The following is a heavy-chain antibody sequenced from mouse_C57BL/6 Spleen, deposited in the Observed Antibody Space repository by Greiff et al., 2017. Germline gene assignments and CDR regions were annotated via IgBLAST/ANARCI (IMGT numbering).Heavy chain of an antibody. V-gene: IGHV5-9-1*02. CDR1: GFTFSSYA. D-gene: IGHD4-1*01. CDR3: TRDQRAGPFDY. Sequence: EVKVVESGEGLVKPGGSLKLSCAASGFTFSSYAMSWVRQTPEKRLEWVAYISSGGDYIYYADTVKGRFTISRDNARNTLYLQMSSLKSEDTAMYYCTRDQRAGPFDYWGQGTTLTVSS. CDR2: ISSGGDYI. J-gene: IGHJ2*01.